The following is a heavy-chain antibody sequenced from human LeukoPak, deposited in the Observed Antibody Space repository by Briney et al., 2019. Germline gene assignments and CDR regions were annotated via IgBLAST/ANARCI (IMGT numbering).Heavy chain of an antibody. Sequence: PSETLSLTCAVSGYSISSGYYWGWIRQPPGKGLEWIGSIYHSGSTYYNPSLKSRVTISVDTSKNQFSLKLSSVTAADTAVYYCAKYSSGRYYYMDVWGKGTTVTVSS. V-gene: IGHV4-38-2*01. CDR3: AKYSSGRYYYMDV. CDR1: GYSISSGYY. J-gene: IGHJ6*03. D-gene: IGHD6-19*01. CDR2: IYHSGST.